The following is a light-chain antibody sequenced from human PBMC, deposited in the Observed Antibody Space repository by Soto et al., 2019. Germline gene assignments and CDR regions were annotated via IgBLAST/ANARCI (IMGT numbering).Light chain of an antibody. V-gene: IGKV3-11*01. CDR3: QQRGNWPRT. J-gene: IGKJ1*01. CDR1: QSVSTY. CDR2: DAS. Sequence: EIVLTLSPATLSLSPGERATLSCRASQSVSTYLAWYQQKPGQAPRLLIYDASTRATGIPARFSGSGSGTDFTLTISSLEPEDFAVYYCQQRGNWPRTFGQGTKVDIK.